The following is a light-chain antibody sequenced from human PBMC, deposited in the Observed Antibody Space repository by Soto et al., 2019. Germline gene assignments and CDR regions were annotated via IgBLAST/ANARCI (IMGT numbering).Light chain of an antibody. CDR3: LLAYSGGRV. CDR1: DGPVTSNHY. J-gene: IGLJ2*01. CDR2: DTT. V-gene: IGLV7-46*01. Sequence: HAVVTQEPSLTVSPGGTVTLTCGSSDGPVTSNHYPYWYQQRPGQVPRTLIYDTTNRQSWAPARFSGSLVGVKAALTLSGAQPDDEADYYCLLAYSGGRVFGGGTKLTVL.